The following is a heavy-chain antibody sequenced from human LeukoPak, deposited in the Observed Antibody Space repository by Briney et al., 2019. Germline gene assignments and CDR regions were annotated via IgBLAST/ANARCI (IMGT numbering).Heavy chain of an antibody. Sequence: SETLSLTCAVYGGSFSGYYWSWIRQPPGKGLEWIGEINHSGSTNYNPSLKSRVTISVDTSKNQFSLKLSSVTAADTAVYYCAGAPSSMVRGVISPRHYYYCGMDVWGQGTTVTVSS. D-gene: IGHD3-10*01. J-gene: IGHJ6*02. V-gene: IGHV4-34*01. CDR2: INHSGST. CDR3: AGAPSSMVRGVISPRHYYYCGMDV. CDR1: GGSFSGYY.